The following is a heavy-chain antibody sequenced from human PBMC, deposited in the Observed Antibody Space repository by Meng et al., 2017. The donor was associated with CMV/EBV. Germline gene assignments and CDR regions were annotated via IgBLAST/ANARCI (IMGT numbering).Heavy chain of an antibody. J-gene: IGHJ4*02. CDR3: ARDRNPNYDLGYFDY. V-gene: IGHV1-69*04. D-gene: IGHD3-3*01. CDR2: IIPILGIA. Sequence: SCKASGGTFSSYTISWVRQAPGQGLEWMGRIIPILGIANYAQKFQGRVTITADKSTSTAYMELSSLRSEDTAVYYCARDRNPNYDLGYFDYWGQGTLVTVSS. CDR1: GGTFSSYT.